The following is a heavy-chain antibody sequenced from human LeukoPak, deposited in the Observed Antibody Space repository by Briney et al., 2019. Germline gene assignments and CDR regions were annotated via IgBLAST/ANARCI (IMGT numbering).Heavy chain of an antibody. CDR3: ARDSYYDTYYFDY. D-gene: IGHD3-22*01. Sequence: TGGSLRLSCAASGFTFSSYSMNWVRQAPGKGLDWVAVISYDGSNKYYADSVKGRFTISRDNSKNTLYLQMNSLRAEDTAVFYCARDSYYDTYYFDYWGQGTLVTVSS. V-gene: IGHV3-30*03. J-gene: IGHJ4*02. CDR2: ISYDGSNK. CDR1: GFTFSSYS.